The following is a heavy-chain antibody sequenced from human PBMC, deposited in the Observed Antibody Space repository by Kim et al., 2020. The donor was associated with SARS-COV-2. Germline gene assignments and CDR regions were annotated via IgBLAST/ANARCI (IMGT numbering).Heavy chain of an antibody. CDR1: GFTFDDYA. CDR3: AKTLSGSYDSPHFDY. J-gene: IGHJ4*01. D-gene: IGHD1-26*01. V-gene: IGHV3-9*01. CDR2: ISWNSGSI. Sequence: GGSLRLSCAASGFTFDDYAMHWVRQAPGKGLEWVSGISWNSGSIGYADSVKGRFTISRDNAKNSLYLQMNSLRAEDTALYYCAKTLSGSYDSPHFDYWG.